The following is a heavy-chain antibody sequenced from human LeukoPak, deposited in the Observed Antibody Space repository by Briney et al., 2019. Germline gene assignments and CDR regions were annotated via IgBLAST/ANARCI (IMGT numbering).Heavy chain of an antibody. CDR2: IYTSGST. CDR3: ARHQPGYYYYMDV. V-gene: IGHV4-4*09. J-gene: IGHJ6*03. Sequence: SETLSLTCTVSGGSISSYYWSWIRQPPGKGLEWIGYIYTSGSTNYNPSLKSRVTISVDTSKNQFSLKLSSVTAADTAVYYCARHQPGYYYYMDVWGKGTTVTVSS. CDR1: GGSISSYY.